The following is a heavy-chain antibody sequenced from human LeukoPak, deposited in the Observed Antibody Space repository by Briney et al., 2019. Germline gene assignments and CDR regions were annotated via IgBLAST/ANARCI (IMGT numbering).Heavy chain of an antibody. J-gene: IGHJ4*02. CDR3: ARDRGGNYDHVWRTYRQTFLFDY. CDR2: ISANNGNT. V-gene: IGHV1-18*01. CDR1: GYTFSRYG. D-gene: IGHD3-16*02. Sequence: ASVKVSCKASGYTFSRYGISWVRQAPGQGPEWMGWISANNGNTDYAEKFQGRVTMTTDTSTRTNYMELRGLISDDTAVYYCARDRGGNYDHVWRTYRQTFLFDYWGQGTLVTVSS.